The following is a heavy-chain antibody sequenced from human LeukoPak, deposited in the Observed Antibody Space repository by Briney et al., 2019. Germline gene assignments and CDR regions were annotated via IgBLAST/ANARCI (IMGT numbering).Heavy chain of an antibody. J-gene: IGHJ6*02. Sequence: SETLSLTCTVSGGSISSYYWSWIRQPPGKGLEWIGYIYYSGSTNYNPSLKSRVTISVDTSKNQFSLKLSSVTAADTAVYYCASSRDYYDSSGYYYYYYGMDVWGQGTTVTVSS. V-gene: IGHV4-59*01. CDR1: GGSISSYY. CDR2: IYYSGST. CDR3: ASSRDYYDSSGYYYYYYGMDV. D-gene: IGHD3-22*01.